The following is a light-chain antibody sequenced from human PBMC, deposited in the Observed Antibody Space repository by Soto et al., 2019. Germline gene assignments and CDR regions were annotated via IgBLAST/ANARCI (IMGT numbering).Light chain of an antibody. CDR1: QSIYEK. J-gene: IGKJ4*01. Sequence: EIVMTQSPATLSVSPGERVTLSCRASQSIYEKLAWYQQKPGQTPRLLIYDTSIRAAGVPARFSGSRSGAEFTLTISSLQSEDFAVYYCQHYVTWPLTFGGGTKVDIK. CDR3: QHYVTWPLT. CDR2: DTS. V-gene: IGKV3-15*01.